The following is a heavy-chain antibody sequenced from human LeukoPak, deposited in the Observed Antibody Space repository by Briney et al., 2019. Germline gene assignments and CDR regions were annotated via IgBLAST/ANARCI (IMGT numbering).Heavy chain of an antibody. V-gene: IGHV4-4*07. Sequence: SETLSLTCTVSGGSISSYYWSWIRQPAGKGLEWIGRIYTSGSTNYNPSLKSRVTMSVDTSKNQFSLKLSSVTAADTAVYYCARVHSGYESYYYYYYMDVWGKGTTVTVSS. CDR3: ARVHSGYESYYYYYYMDV. D-gene: IGHD5-12*01. CDR1: GGSISSYY. J-gene: IGHJ6*03. CDR2: IYTSGST.